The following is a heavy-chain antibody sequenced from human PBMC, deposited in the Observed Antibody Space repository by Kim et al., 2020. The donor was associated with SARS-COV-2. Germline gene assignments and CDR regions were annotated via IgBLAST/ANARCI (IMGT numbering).Heavy chain of an antibody. J-gene: IGHJ6*03. Sequence: GGSLRLSCVASGFTFSSYSMNWVRQAPGKGLEWVSFISSTGKYIYYAVSLKGRFTISRDNAKNSLYLQMNRLTAEDTAVYYCVRDMSSSIWRTADYYYMDVWGKGTTVTVSS. D-gene: IGHD6-13*01. V-gene: IGHV3-21*01. CDR2: ISSTGKYI. CDR1: GFTFSSYS. CDR3: VRDMSSSIWRTADYYYMDV.